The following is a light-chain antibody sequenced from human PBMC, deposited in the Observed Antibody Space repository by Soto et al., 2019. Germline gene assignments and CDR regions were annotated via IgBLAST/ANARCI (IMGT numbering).Light chain of an antibody. CDR1: QSVSSTY. J-gene: IGKJ3*01. V-gene: IGKV3-15*01. CDR3: QQYNNWPST. Sequence: EIVLTPSACTLALSPGERATLSCRASQSVSSTYLAWYQQRPGKAPRLLMYGASTRATGIPASFIGNGSGTEVTLTASSLQPEDVEVYYCQQYNNWPSTFGPGTKVDNK. CDR2: GAS.